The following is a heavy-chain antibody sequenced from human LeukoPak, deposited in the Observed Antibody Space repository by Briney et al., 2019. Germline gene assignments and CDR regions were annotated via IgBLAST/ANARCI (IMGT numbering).Heavy chain of an antibody. D-gene: IGHD3-22*01. V-gene: IGHV4-31*03. CDR2: IYYRGST. Sequence: PSETLSLTCTVSGGSISSGGYFWSWIRQHPGKGLEWIGYIYYRGSTYYNPSLKSRVTISVDTSKNQFSLKLSSVTAADTAVYYCAREYDGEYYYDSSGYYGYWGQGTLVTVSS. CDR3: AREYDGEYYYDSSGYYGY. J-gene: IGHJ4*02. CDR1: GGSISSGGYF.